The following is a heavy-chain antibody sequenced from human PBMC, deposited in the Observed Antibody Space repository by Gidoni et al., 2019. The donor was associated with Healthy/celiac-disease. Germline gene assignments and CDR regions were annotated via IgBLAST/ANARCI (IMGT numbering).Heavy chain of an antibody. J-gene: IGHJ4*02. Sequence: EVQLVESGGGLVKPGGSLRLSCAASGFTFSSYSMNWVRQAPGKGLEWVSSISSSISYIYYADSVKGRFTISRDNAKNSLYLQMNSLRAEDTAVYYCARDWNDDLGLDYWGQGTLVTVSS. CDR1: GFTFSSYS. CDR3: ARDWNDDLGLDY. D-gene: IGHD1-1*01. V-gene: IGHV3-21*01. CDR2: ISSSISYI.